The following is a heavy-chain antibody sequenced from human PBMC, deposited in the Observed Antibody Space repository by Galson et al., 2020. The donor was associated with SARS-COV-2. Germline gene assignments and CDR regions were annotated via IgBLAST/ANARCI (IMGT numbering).Heavy chain of an antibody. CDR2: IFYSVST. V-gene: IGHV4-59*08. CDR1: GGSLTSHY. CDR3: ARREYFFDY. Sequence: SETLSLTCTVSGGSLTSHYWSWIRQPPGKGLEWNGYIFYSVSTDYNPSLKSRVTMSVDTSKNQFSLKLTSVTAADTAVYFCARREYFFDYWGQGILVTVSS. D-gene: IGHD3-10*01. J-gene: IGHJ4*02.